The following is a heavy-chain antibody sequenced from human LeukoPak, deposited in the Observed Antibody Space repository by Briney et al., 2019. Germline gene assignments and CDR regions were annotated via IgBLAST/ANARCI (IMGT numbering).Heavy chain of an antibody. J-gene: IGHJ5*02. CDR1: GGTFSSYA. CDR3: ARVGDESSSTGFDP. V-gene: IGHV1-8*03. CDR2: MNPNSGNT. D-gene: IGHD6-13*01. Sequence: ASVKVSCKASGGTFSSYAINWVRQATGQGLEWMGWMNPNSGNTGYAQKFQGRVTITRNTSISTAYMELSSLRSEDTAVYYCARVGDESSSTGFDPWGQGTLVTVSS.